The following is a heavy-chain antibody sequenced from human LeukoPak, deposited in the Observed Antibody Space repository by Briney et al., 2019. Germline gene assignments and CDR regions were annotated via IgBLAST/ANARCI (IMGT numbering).Heavy chain of an antibody. CDR2: LNGDGTST. J-gene: IGHJ5*02. D-gene: IGHD5-12*01. CDR1: GFTFSSYA. CDR3: ARGYSNGWHNWFDP. V-gene: IGHV3-74*03. Sequence: GGSLRLSCAASGFTFSSYAMGWVRQAPGKGPVWVSLLNGDGTSTTYADSVKGRFTISRDNAKNTLYLQMNSLRAEDTAMYYCARGYSNGWHNWFDPWGQGTLVTVSS.